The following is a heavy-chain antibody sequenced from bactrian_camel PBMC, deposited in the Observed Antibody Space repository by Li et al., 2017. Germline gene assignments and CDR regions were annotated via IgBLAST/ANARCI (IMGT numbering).Heavy chain of an antibody. V-gene: IGHV3S55*01. CDR3: AADPLGGTCLNPETKLIGGD. Sequence: VQLVESGGGSVQAGGSLRLSCAISGRSNENYFLAWFRQPPGKEREGVAGITGGAPGDYADTVKGRFTISQDNADNTLYLQMNSLKPEDTGMYFCAADPLGGTCLNPETKLIGGDWGQGTQVTVS. J-gene: IGHJ4*01. D-gene: IGHD6*01. CDR1: GRSNENYF. CDR2: ITGGAPG.